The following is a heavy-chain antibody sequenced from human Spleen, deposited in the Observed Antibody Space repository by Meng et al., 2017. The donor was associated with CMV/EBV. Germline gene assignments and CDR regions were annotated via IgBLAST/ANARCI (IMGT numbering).Heavy chain of an antibody. Sequence: GESLKISCAASGFTFSNAWMSWVRQAPGKGLEWVGRIKSKTDGGTADYAAPVKGRFTISRDDSKNTVYLQMNSLRAEDTAVYYCAKDWVDYGDYAGPDYWGQGTLVTVSS. V-gene: IGHV3-15*01. CDR3: AKDWVDYGDYAGPDY. D-gene: IGHD4-17*01. CDR1: GFTFSNAW. CDR2: IKSKTDGGTA. J-gene: IGHJ4*02.